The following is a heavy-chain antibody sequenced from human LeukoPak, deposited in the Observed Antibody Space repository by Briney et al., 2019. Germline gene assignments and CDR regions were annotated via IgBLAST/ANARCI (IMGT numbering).Heavy chain of an antibody. J-gene: IGHJ4*02. CDR1: GYTFTSYD. Sequence: ASVKVSCKASGYTFTSYDINWVRQATGQGLEWMGWMNPNSGNTGYAQKFQGRVTMARNTSISTAYMELSSLRSEDTAVYYCYSILEGKANRALYYFDYWGQGTLVTVSS. V-gene: IGHV1-8*01. D-gene: IGHD6-13*01. CDR3: YSILEGKANRALYYFDY. CDR2: MNPNSGNT.